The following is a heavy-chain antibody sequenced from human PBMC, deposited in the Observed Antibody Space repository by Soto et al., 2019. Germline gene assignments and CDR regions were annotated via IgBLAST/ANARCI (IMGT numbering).Heavy chain of an antibody. CDR2: ISSSSSTI. J-gene: IGHJ6*02. CDR3: ARDYRYDSSGYYARGDYYGMDV. Sequence: GGSLRLSCAASGFTFSSYSMNWVRQAPGKGLEWVSYISSSSSTIYYADSVKGRFTISRDNAKNSLYLQMNSLRDEDTAMYYCARDYRYDSSGYYARGDYYGMDVWGQGTTVTVSS. V-gene: IGHV3-48*02. CDR1: GFTFSSYS. D-gene: IGHD3-22*01.